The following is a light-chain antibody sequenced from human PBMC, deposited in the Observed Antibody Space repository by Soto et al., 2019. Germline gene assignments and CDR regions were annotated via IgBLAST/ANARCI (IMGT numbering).Light chain of an antibody. CDR1: QSVSSTY. J-gene: IGKJ1*01. CDR3: QQYGSSPPWT. V-gene: IGKV3-20*01. CDR2: GAS. Sequence: EIVLTQSPGTLSLSPGERATLSCRASQSVSSTYLAWYQHKPGQAPRLLFYGASSRAAAIPDRFSGSGSGTDFTLTISRLEPEDFAVYYCQQYGSSPPWTFGQGTKVEIK.